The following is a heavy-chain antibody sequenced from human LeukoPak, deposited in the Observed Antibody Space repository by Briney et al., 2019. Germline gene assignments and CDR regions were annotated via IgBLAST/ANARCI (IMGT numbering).Heavy chain of an antibody. Sequence: GGSLRLTCAASGFTFSSYSMNWVRQAPGKGLEWVSYISSSSRTIYYADSVKGRFTISRDNAKNSLYLQMNGLRAEDTAIYYCARQSGTMVTTRFDYWGQGTLVTVSS. CDR1: GFTFSSYS. CDR3: ARQSGTMVTTRFDY. D-gene: IGHD4-17*01. V-gene: IGHV3-48*01. CDR2: ISSSSRTI. J-gene: IGHJ4*02.